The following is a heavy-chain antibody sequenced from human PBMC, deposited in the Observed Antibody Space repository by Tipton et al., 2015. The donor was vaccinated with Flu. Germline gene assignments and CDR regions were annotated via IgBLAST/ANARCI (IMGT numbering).Heavy chain of an antibody. D-gene: IGHD2-2*01. V-gene: IGHV4-59*01. Sequence: TLSLTCTVSGGSISSYYWSWIRQLPGKGLEWIGYIYYSGSTNYNPSLKSRVTISVDTSKNQFSLKLSSVAAADTAVYYWARGDCSSTSCLDYWGQGTLVTVSS. CDR2: IYYSGST. CDR3: ARGDCSSTSCLDY. CDR1: GGSISSYY. J-gene: IGHJ4*02.